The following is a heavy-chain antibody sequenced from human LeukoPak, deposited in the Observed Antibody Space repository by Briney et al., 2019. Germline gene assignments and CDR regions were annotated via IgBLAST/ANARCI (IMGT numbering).Heavy chain of an antibody. D-gene: IGHD3-22*01. CDR3: ARRLAADSSGP. CDR1: GYTFTGYY. V-gene: IGHV1-2*02. CDR2: INPNSGGT. Sequence: GASVKVSCKASGYTFTGYYMHWVRQAPGQGLEWMGWINPNSGGTNYAQKVQGRVTMTRDTSISTAYMELSRLRSDDTAVYYCARRLAADSSGPWGQGTLVTVSS. J-gene: IGHJ4*02.